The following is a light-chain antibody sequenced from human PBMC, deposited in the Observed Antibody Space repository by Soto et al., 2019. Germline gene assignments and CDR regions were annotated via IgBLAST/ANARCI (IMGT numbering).Light chain of an antibody. CDR2: DAS. Sequence: EIVLTHSPATLSLSPGERATLSCSASQSVSSYLAWYQQKPVQAPRLLIYDASNRATGSPTRFSGSGSGTDFTLTISSLAPEDFAVYYCQQRSNWPPLTFGGGTKVEIK. J-gene: IGKJ4*01. CDR3: QQRSNWPPLT. CDR1: QSVSSY. V-gene: IGKV3-11*01.